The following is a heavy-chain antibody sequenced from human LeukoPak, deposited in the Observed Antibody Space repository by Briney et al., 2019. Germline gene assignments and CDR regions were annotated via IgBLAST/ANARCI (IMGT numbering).Heavy chain of an antibody. CDR2: ISPDGRNI. V-gene: IGHV3-74*01. CDR3: VRDVGGTTPYDC. D-gene: IGHD1-26*01. Sequence: PGGSLRLSCAASGFTLSVYWMNCARQAPGKGPVWVSHISPDGRNIAYADSVKGRFTISRDSAKNTLYLQMNSPRVGDTAVYYCVRDVGGTTPYDCWGQGTLVTVSS. CDR1: GFTLSVYW. J-gene: IGHJ4*02.